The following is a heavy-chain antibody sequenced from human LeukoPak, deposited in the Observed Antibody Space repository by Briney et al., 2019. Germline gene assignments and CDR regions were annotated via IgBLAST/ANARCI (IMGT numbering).Heavy chain of an antibody. CDR1: GFSFSTYA. J-gene: IGHJ4*02. V-gene: IGHV3-23*01. Sequence: PGGSLRLSCATSGFSFSTYAMTWVRQAPGRGLEWVSGISGTDDSTYYADSVKGRFAISRDNSQNTLSLQMNSLRAEDTALYYCAKGHSRAGIITNFDYWGQGTLVTVSS. CDR2: ISGTDDST. CDR3: AKGHSRAGIITNFDY. D-gene: IGHD1-14*01.